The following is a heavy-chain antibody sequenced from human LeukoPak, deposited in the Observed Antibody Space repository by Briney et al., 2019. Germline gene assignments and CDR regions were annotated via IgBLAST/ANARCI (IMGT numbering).Heavy chain of an antibody. D-gene: IGHD3-22*01. CDR1: GDSISSYY. V-gene: IGHV4-59*08. Sequence: PSETLSLTRTVSGDSISSYYWSWIRQPPGKGLEWIGYIYYSGSTNYNPSLKSRVTISVDTSKNQFSLKLGSVTAADTAVYYCARLYYDSSRYPNWFDPWGQGTLVTVSS. CDR3: ARLYYDSSRYPNWFDP. CDR2: IYYSGST. J-gene: IGHJ5*02.